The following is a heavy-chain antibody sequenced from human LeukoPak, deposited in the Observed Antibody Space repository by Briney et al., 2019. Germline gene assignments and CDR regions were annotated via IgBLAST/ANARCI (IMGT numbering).Heavy chain of an antibody. CDR2: TYYRSKWYN. V-gene: IGHV6-1*01. D-gene: IGHD3-9*01. CDR1: GDSVSSNSAA. CDR3: ARQATLRYFDWLLDFDY. Sequence: SQTLSLTCAISGDSVSSNSAAWNWTRQSPSRGLEWLGRTYYRSKWYNDYAVSVKSRITINPDTSKNQFSLQLNSVTPEDTAVYYCARQATLRYFDWLLDFDYWGQGTLVTVSS. J-gene: IGHJ4*02.